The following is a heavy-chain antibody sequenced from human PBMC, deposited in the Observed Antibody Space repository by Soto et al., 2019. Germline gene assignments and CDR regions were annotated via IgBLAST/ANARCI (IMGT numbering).Heavy chain of an antibody. Sequence: GGSLRISCATSEFTFDDYVKSWARQAPGKGLELLSTINWNGGSTGYADSVKGRFTISRDNAKNSLYLQMNSLRAEDTALYYCARERCSSISCYGVDSWGQGTLVTVS. D-gene: IGHD2-2*01. CDR1: EFTFDDYV. J-gene: IGHJ4*02. V-gene: IGHV3-20*04. CDR2: INWNGGST. CDR3: ARERCSSISCYGVDS.